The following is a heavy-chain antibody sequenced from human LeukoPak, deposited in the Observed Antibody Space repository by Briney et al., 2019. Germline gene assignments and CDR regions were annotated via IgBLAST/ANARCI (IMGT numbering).Heavy chain of an antibody. CDR1: GFTFSSYS. D-gene: IGHD3-10*01. J-gene: IGHJ3*02. V-gene: IGHV3-21*01. Sequence: GALRLSCAASGFTFSSYSMNWVRQPPGKGLEWVSSISSSSSYIYYADSVKGRFTISRDNAKNSLYLQMNSLRAEDTAVYYCARAMVRGGGAFDIWGQGTMVTVSS. CDR3: ARAMVRGGGAFDI. CDR2: ISSSSSYI.